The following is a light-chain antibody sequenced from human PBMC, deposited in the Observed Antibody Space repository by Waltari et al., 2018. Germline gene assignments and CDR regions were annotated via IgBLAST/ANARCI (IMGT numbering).Light chain of an antibody. J-gene: IGKJ1*01. CDR2: RAS. CDR1: QSVGSSS. V-gene: IGKV3-20*01. Sequence: EIVLTQSPGTASLSPGERVTLSCRASQSVGSSSLAWYQQKPGQAPRLVIYRASRRATGSRDRFSGSGSGTDFSLTISRREPEDFAVYYCQQHGTLPATFGQGTKVEIK. CDR3: QQHGTLPAT.